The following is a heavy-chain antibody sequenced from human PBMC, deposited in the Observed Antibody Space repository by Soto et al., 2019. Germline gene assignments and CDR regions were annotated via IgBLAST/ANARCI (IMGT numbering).Heavy chain of an antibody. CDR3: ARDYGSGSYSPFDY. CDR1: GGSFSGYY. D-gene: IGHD3-10*01. J-gene: IGHJ4*02. V-gene: IGHV4-34*01. Sequence: AXETLSLTCAVYGGSFSGYYWSWIRQPPGKGLEWIGEINHSGSTNYNPSLKSRVTISVDTSKNQFSLKLSSVTAADTAVYYCARDYGSGSYSPFDYWVQGTLVTVSS. CDR2: INHSGST.